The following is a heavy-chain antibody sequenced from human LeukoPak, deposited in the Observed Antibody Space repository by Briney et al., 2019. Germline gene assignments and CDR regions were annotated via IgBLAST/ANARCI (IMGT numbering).Heavy chain of an antibody. V-gene: IGHV1-24*01. CDR1: GYTLTELS. Sequence: GASVKVSCKVSGYTLTELSMHWVRQAPGKGLEWMGGFDPEDGETIYAQKFQGRVTMTEDTSTDTAYMELSSLRSEDTAVYYCATDKAGLGRFLDLGQGTLVTVSS. D-gene: IGHD3-3*01. J-gene: IGHJ4*02. CDR3: ATDKAGLGRFLD. CDR2: FDPEDGET.